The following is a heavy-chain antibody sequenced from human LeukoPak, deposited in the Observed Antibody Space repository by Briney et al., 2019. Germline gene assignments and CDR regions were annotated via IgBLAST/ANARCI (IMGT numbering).Heavy chain of an antibody. CDR1: GYTFTGYY. J-gene: IGHJ5*02. CDR3: ARRSKRERTFDP. CDR2: INPSSGGT. D-gene: IGHD1-1*01. Sequence: ASLKLSCAASGYTFTGYYMTWVRQAPGQGLEWMGWINPSSGGTNYAQYLQGRVTISRDTSISTPYMELSSLRSDDTAVYYCARRSKRERTFDPWGQGTLVTVSS. V-gene: IGHV1-2*02.